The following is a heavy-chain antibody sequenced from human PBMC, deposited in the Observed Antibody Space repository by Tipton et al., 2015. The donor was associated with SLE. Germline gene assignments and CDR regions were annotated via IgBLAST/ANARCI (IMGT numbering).Heavy chain of an antibody. J-gene: IGHJ6*02. CDR3: ASRELRFLEFGYYSSGVDV. V-gene: IGHV4-34*01. Sequence: TLSLTCAVYGGSFSGYYWSWFRQPPGKGLEWIGEINHSGSTNYNPSLKSRVTISIDTSKNQFSLKLTSVTAAGTAVYYCASRELRFLEFGYYSSGVDVWGHGTTVTVSS. CDR2: INHSGST. D-gene: IGHD3-3*01. CDR1: GGSFSGYY.